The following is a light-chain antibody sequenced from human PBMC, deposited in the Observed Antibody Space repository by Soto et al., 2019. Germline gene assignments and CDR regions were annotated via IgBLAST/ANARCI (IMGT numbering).Light chain of an antibody. V-gene: IGKV3-15*01. J-gene: IGKJ4*01. CDR1: QSINSD. Sequence: EIVMTQSPATLAVSPGETTRLSCRASQSINSDVAWYQQKLGQTPRLLIHGASTRATGIAARFSGSGSGTEFTLTISGLQSEDFATYYCQQYNYWPVTFSGGTKVEIK. CDR3: QQYNYWPVT. CDR2: GAS.